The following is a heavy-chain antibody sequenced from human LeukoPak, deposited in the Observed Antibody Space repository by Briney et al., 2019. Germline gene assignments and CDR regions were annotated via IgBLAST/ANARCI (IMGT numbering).Heavy chain of an antibody. Sequence: SETLSLTCTVSGGSISSYYWSWIRQPPGKGLEWIGYIYYSGSTNYNPSLKSRVTISVDTSKNQFSLKLSSVTAADTAVYYCARDIVVVTATHNWFDPWGQGTLVTVSS. CDR1: GGSISSYY. CDR3: ARDIVVVTATHNWFDP. CDR2: IYYSGST. D-gene: IGHD2-21*02. J-gene: IGHJ5*02. V-gene: IGHV4-59*12.